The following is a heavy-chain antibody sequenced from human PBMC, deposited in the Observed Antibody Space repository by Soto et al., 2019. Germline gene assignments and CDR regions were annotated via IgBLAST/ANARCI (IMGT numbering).Heavy chain of an antibody. J-gene: IGHJ6*02. Sequence: SVKVSCKASGGTFSSYVIRWVRQAPGQGLEWMGGIIPIFGTANYAQKFQGRVTITADKSTSTAYMELRNLRSEDTAVYYCAREGSPYSSSWTRSPYYGMDVWGQGTTVTVSS. CDR1: GGTFSSYV. V-gene: IGHV1-69*06. D-gene: IGHD6-13*01. CDR2: IIPIFGTA. CDR3: AREGSPYSSSWTRSPYYGMDV.